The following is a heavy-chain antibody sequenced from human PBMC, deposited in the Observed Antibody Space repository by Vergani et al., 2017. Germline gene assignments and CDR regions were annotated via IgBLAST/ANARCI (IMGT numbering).Heavy chain of an antibody. CDR2: FSGSGGST. V-gene: IGHV3-23*01. CDR1: GFTFSSYA. CDR3: AKGLGSGTKQYPVDY. J-gene: IGHJ4*02. D-gene: IGHD1-1*01. Sequence: EVQLLESGGGLVQPGGSLRLSCVASGFTFSSYAMNWVRQAPGQGLEWVSIFSGSGGSTYYADSVKGRFTISRDNSKSTLYLQMNNLRAEDTAVYYCAKGLGSGTKQYPVDYWGQGTLVTVSS.